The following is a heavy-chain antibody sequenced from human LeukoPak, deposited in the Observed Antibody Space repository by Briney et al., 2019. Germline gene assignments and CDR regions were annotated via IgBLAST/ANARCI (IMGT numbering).Heavy chain of an antibody. J-gene: IGHJ2*01. D-gene: IGHD3-16*01. CDR1: GFTFSSYW. CDR2: IKQDGSGK. CDR3: AGGARGYNWYFDL. V-gene: IGHV3-7*03. Sequence: GGSLRLSCAASGFTFSSYWMSWVRQAPGKGLEWVANIKQDGSGKYYVDSVKGRFTISRDNSKNTPYLQMNSLRAEDTAVYYCAGGARGYNWYFDLWGRGTLVTVSS.